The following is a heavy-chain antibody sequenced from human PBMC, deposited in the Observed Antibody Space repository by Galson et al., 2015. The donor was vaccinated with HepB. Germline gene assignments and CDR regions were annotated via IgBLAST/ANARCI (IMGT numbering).Heavy chain of an antibody. CDR1: GFTFSNYW. D-gene: IGHD3/OR15-3a*01. CDR2: IDTDGSGT. CDR3: VRDSGYFGQSRWYFDL. Sequence: SLRLSCAASGFTFSNYWMHWVRQVPGKGLVWVSRIDTDGSGTTYAGSVKGRFTTSRDNAKNTLYLQMNSLRADDTAVYYCVRDSGYFGQSRWYFDLWGRGTLVTVSS. V-gene: IGHV3-74*01. J-gene: IGHJ2*01.